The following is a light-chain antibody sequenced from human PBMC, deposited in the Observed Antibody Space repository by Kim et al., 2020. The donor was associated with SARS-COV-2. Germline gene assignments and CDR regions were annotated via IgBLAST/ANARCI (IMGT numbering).Light chain of an antibody. CDR1: SSNIGSNY. CDR2: SNN. V-gene: IGLV1-47*02. CDR3: AAWDDSLSGWV. Sequence: ELTQPPSASGTPGQRVTISCSGSSSNIGSNYVYWYQQLPGTAPKLLIYSNNQRPSGVPDQFSGAKSGTSASLAISALRSADEADYYCAAWDDSLSGWVFGGGTQLTVL. J-gene: IGLJ3*02.